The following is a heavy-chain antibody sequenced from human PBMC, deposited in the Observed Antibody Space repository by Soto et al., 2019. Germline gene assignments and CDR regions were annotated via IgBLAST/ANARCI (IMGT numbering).Heavy chain of an antibody. V-gene: IGHV3-74*01. CDR3: ARGGPQVDSSSWFGPEDYYYYGMDV. Sequence: GGSLRLSCAASGFTFSSYWMHWVRQAPGKGLVWVSRINSDGSSTSYADSVKGRFTISRDNAKNTLYLQMNSLRAEDTAVYYCARGGPQVDSSSWFGPEDYYYYGMDVWGQGTTVTVSS. J-gene: IGHJ6*02. CDR2: INSDGSST. D-gene: IGHD6-13*01. CDR1: GFTFSSYW.